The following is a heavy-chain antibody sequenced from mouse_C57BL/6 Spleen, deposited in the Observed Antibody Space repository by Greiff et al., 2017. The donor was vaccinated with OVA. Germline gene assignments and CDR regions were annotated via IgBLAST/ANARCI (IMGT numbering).Heavy chain of an antibody. CDR1: GYTFTSYW. CDR3: AREGYDYDLDY. Sequence: QVQLKESGAELVRPGSSVKLSCKASGYTFTSYWMDWVKQRPGQGLEWIGNIYPSDSETHYNQKFKDKATLTVDKSSSTAYMQLSSLTSEDSAVYYCAREGYDYDLDYWGQGTTLTVSS. CDR2: IYPSDSET. D-gene: IGHD2-4*01. V-gene: IGHV1-61*01. J-gene: IGHJ2*01.